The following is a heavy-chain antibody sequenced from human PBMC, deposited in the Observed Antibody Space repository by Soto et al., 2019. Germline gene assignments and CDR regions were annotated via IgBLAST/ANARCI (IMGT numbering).Heavy chain of an antibody. CDR1: GYTFTGYY. Sequence: GASVKVSCKASGYTFTGYYMHWVRQAPGQGLEWMGWINPNSGGTNYAQKFQGWVTMTRDTSISTAYMELSRLRSDDTAVYYCAREIRGVINAFYYYYMDVWGKGTTVTVSS. CDR2: INPNSGGT. J-gene: IGHJ6*03. V-gene: IGHV1-2*04. CDR3: AREIRGVINAFYYYYMDV. D-gene: IGHD3-10*01.